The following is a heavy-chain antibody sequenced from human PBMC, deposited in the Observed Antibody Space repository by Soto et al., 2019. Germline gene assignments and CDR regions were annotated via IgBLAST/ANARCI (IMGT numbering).Heavy chain of an antibody. J-gene: IGHJ5*02. D-gene: IGHD2-2*01. CDR1: GFTFRNHG. CDR2: IWYDGSEK. V-gene: IGHV3-33*01. CDR3: ARDMGWPAARFDT. Sequence: PGGSLRLSCAASGFTFRNHGMHWVRLAPGKGLQWVAVIWYDGSEKYYADSVKGRFTISRDNSKDILYLQMNSLGGEDTAVYYCARDMGWPAARFDTWGQGTLVTVSS.